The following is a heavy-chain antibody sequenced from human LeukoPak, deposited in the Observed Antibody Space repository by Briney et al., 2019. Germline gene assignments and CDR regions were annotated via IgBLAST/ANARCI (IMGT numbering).Heavy chain of an antibody. Sequence: GSLRLSCAASGFTFSSYAMSWVRQAPGKGLEWVSAISGSGGSTYYADSVKGRFTISRDNSENTLYLQMNSLRAEDTAVYYCAQQWLILGAFDVWSQGTMVTISS. CDR2: ISGSGGST. D-gene: IGHD6-19*01. J-gene: IGHJ3*01. CDR1: GFTFSSYA. V-gene: IGHV3-23*01. CDR3: AQQWLILGAFDV.